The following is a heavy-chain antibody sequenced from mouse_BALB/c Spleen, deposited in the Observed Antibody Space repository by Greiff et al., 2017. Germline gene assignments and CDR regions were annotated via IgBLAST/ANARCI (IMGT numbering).Heavy chain of an antibody. CDR2: IDPANGNT. CDR3: ARPVVASPYYFDY. Sequence: VQLKQSGAELVKPGASVKLSCTASGFNIKDTYMHWVKQRPEQGLEWIGRIDPANGNTKYDPKFQGKATITADTSSNTAYLQLSSLTSEDTAVYYCARPVVASPYYFDYWGQGTTLTVSS. J-gene: IGHJ2*01. V-gene: IGHV14-3*02. D-gene: IGHD1-1*01. CDR1: GFNIKDTY.